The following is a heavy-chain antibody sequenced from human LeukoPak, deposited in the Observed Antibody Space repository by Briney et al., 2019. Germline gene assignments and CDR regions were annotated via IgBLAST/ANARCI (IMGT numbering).Heavy chain of an antibody. CDR2: IIPIFGTA. Sequence: GSSVKVSCKASGGTFSSYAISWVRQAPGQGLEWMGGIIPIFGTANYAQKFQGRVTITADESTSTAYMELSSLRSEDTAVYYCASHDPRGGLYYYGMDVWGKGTTVTVSS. D-gene: IGHD3-16*01. CDR1: GGTFSSYA. CDR3: ASHDPRGGLYYYGMDV. V-gene: IGHV1-69*01. J-gene: IGHJ6*04.